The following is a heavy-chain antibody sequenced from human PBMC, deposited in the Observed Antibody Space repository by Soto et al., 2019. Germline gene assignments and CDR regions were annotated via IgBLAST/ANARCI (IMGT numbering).Heavy chain of an antibody. D-gene: IGHD3-22*01. CDR2: INHSGST. CDR3: ARDLSTDSSGYYPFDY. V-gene: IGHV4-34*01. Sequence: SETLSLTCTVYGGSFSGYYWSWIRQPPGKGLEWIGEINHSGSTNYNPSLKSRVTISVDTSKNQFSLKLSSVTAADTAVYYCARDLSTDSSGYYPFDYWGQGTLVTVSS. J-gene: IGHJ4*02. CDR1: GGSFSGYY.